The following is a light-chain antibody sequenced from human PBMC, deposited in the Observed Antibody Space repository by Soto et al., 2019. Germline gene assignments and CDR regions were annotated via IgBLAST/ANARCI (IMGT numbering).Light chain of an antibody. CDR1: QSVSSN. Sequence: EIVMTQSPGTLSVSPGERATLSCRASQSVSSNLAWYQQKPGQAPRLLIYGASTRATGIPARFSGHGSGTEFTLTISSLQSEDFAVYYCQQYNDWPLTFGGGTKVEIK. CDR3: QQYNDWPLT. CDR2: GAS. V-gene: IGKV3-15*01. J-gene: IGKJ4*01.